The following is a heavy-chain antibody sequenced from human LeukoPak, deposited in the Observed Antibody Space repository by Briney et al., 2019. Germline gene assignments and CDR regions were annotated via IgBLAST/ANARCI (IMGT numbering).Heavy chain of an antibody. CDR2: INHSGST. CDR1: GGSFSGYY. Sequence: SETLSLTCAVYGGSFSGYYWSWIRQPPGKGLEWIGEINHSGSTNYNRSLKSRVTISVDTSKNQFSLKLSSVTAADTAVYYCARRNLCSSTSCYLEGFDPWGQGTLVTVSS. J-gene: IGHJ5*02. D-gene: IGHD2-2*01. V-gene: IGHV4-34*01. CDR3: ARRNLCSSTSCYLEGFDP.